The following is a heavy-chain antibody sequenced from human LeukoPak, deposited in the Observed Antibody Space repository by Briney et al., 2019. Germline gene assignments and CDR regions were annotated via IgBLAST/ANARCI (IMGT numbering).Heavy chain of an antibody. CDR2: ISYDGSNK. D-gene: IGHD5-18*01. CDR1: GFTFSSYG. CDR3: VKDRVDTAMVVDY. J-gene: IGHJ4*02. Sequence: GGSLRLSCAASGFTFSSYGMHRVRQAPGKGLEWVAVISYDGSNKYYADSVKGRFTISRDNSKNTLYLQMNSLRAEDTAVYYCVKDRVDTAMVVDYWGQGTLVTVSS. V-gene: IGHV3-30*18.